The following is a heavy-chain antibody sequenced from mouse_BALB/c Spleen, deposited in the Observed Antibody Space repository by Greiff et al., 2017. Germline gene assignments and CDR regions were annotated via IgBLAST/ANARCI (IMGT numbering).Heavy chain of an antibody. CDR2: IDPENGDT. J-gene: IGHJ3*01. V-gene: IGHV14-4*02. CDR1: GFNIKDYY. D-gene: IGHD2-14*01. CDR3: NAWGYDVGFAY. Sequence: VQLKQSGAELVRSGASVKLSCTASGFNIKDYYMHWVKQRPEQGLEWIGWIDPENGDTEYAPKFQGKATMTADTSSNTAYLQLSSLTSEDTAVYYCNAWGYDVGFAYWGQGTLVTVSA.